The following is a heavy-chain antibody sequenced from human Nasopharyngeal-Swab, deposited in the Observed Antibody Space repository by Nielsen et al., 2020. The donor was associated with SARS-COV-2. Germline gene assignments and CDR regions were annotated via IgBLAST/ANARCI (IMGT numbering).Heavy chain of an antibody. CDR1: GFAVSTNF. D-gene: IGHD3-16*02. J-gene: IGHJ3*02. V-gene: IGHV3-53*01. CDR3: ARVGGVTVPLSTFDI. Sequence: GGSLRLSCAASGFAVSTNFLTWVRQAPGRGLEWVSVIYAGDTTHYADSVKGRFAISRDDSKNTLYLQMNSLRAEDTALYFCARVGGVTVPLSTFDIWGPGTMVTVSS. CDR2: IYAGDTT.